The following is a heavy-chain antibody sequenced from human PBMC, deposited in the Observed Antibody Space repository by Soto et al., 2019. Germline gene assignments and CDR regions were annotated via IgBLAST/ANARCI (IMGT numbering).Heavy chain of an antibody. CDR2: ISGSGSSR. J-gene: IGHJ4*02. D-gene: IGHD3-10*01. CDR1: GFTFSTYA. CDR3: AKELLRLGESLERYFDY. V-gene: IGHV3-23*01. Sequence: GGSLRLSCAASGFTFSTYAMSWVRQAPGKVLEWVSAISGSGSSRYYADSAKDRFTISRDNSKNTLFLQLNSLRAEDTAVYYCAKELLRLGESLERYFDYWGQGTLVTVSS.